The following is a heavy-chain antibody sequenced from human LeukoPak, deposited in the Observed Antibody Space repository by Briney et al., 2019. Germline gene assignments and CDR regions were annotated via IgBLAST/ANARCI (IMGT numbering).Heavy chain of an antibody. CDR1: GFTFSSYA. CDR3: AKVLRGATIAPGQNYFDY. CDR2: ISGSGANT. J-gene: IGHJ4*02. V-gene: IGHV3-23*01. D-gene: IGHD6-13*01. Sequence: GGSLRLSCAASGFTFSSYAVNWVRQAPGKGLEWVSGISGSGANTYYADSVKGRFTFSRDNSKNTLYLQMNSLRAEDTAVYYCAKVLRGATIAPGQNYFDYWGQGTLVTVSS.